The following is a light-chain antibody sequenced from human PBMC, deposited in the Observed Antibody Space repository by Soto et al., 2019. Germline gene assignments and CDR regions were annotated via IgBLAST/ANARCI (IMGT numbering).Light chain of an antibody. V-gene: IGKV3-11*01. CDR3: QQRTKWPRST. CDR2: DAS. Sequence: EIVLTQSPGTLSLSPGERATLSCRASQSVSSYLAWYQQKPGQAPRLLIYDASNRATGIPARFSGSGSGTDFILTTSRLEPEDFAIYYCQQRTKWPRSTFGQGTKVDIK. CDR1: QSVSSY. J-gene: IGKJ1*01.